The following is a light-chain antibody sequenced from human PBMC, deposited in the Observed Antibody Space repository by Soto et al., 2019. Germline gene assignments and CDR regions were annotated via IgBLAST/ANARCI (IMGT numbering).Light chain of an antibody. CDR1: QGISSY. CDR3: QQLNSYPLIT. Sequence: IQLTQSPSSLSASVGDRVTITCRASQGISSYLAWYQQKPGKAPKLLIYAASTLQSGGPSRFSGSGSGTDFTLTISSLQPEDFATYYCQQLNSYPLITFGQGTRLEIK. CDR2: AAS. J-gene: IGKJ5*01. V-gene: IGKV1-9*01.